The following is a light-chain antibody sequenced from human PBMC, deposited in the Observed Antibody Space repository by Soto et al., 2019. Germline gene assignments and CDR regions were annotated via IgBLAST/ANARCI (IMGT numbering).Light chain of an antibody. V-gene: IGLV2-11*01. J-gene: IGLJ1*01. CDR2: DVI. CDR3: CSYAGGYTHV. CDR1: RGVIGGYNF. Sequence: QSALTQPRAVSGSPGQSVTICCAGTRGVIGGYNFVSWYLQRPGQAPKLISYDVIKRPSGVPDRCSGSKSGNTASLTIYGLQAEDEADYYCCSYAGGYTHVFGTGTKVTVL.